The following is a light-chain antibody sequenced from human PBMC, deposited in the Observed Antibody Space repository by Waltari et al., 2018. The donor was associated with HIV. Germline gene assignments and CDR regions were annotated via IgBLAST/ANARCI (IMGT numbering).Light chain of an antibody. CDR2: DDN. V-gene: IGLV3-21*01. J-gene: IGLJ3*02. CDR3: QVWETATDQWV. Sequence: SYVLTQPPSVSLHPGETPRIPCVGPNIRSTSVQWYQQKPGQAPVLVIYDDNDRPSGIPERCSGSSSGNTANLNSSRVEAEEEADYYCQVWETATDQWVFGGGTELAVL. CDR1: NIRSTS.